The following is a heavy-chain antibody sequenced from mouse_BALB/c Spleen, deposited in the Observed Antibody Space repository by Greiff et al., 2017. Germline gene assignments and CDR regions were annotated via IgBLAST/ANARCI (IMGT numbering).Heavy chain of an antibody. J-gene: IGHJ3*01. CDR1: GYTFTDYN. CDR3: ARAGDYDGAY. Sequence: EVQLQQSGPELVKPGASVKMPCKASGYTFTDYNMDWVKQSHGKSLEWIGDINPNNGGTIYNQKFKGKATLTVDKSSSTAYMELRSLTSEDTAVYYCARAGDYDGAYWGQGTLVTVSA. D-gene: IGHD2-4*01. V-gene: IGHV1-18*01. CDR2: INPNNGGT.